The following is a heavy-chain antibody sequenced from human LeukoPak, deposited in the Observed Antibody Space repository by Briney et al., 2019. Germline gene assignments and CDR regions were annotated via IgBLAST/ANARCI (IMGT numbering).Heavy chain of an antibody. V-gene: IGHV4-30-4*08. J-gene: IGHJ3*02. D-gene: IGHD2-15*01. CDR2: IYYSGST. Sequence: SETLSLTCTVSGGSISSGDYYWSWIRQPPGKGLEWIGYIYYSGSTDYNPSLKSRVTISVDTSKNQFSLKLSSVTAADTAVYYCVRDCSGDSCPRGVSAFDIWGQGTMVTVSS. CDR3: VRDCSGDSCPRGVSAFDI. CDR1: GGSISSGDYY.